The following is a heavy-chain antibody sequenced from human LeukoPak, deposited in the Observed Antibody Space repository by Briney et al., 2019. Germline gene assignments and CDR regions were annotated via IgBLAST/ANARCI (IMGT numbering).Heavy chain of an antibody. CDR2: IKGDESAK. Sequence: PGGSLRLSCAASGFTFSTYWMAWVRQAPGKGLEWVANIKGDESAKHQADSVKGRFTIFRDNAQGSVYLQMSSLRGEDTAVYYCARDVGGSLDYWGQGTLVTVSS. J-gene: IGHJ4*02. CDR3: ARDVGGSLDY. V-gene: IGHV3-7*01. CDR1: GFTFSTYW. D-gene: IGHD1-26*01.